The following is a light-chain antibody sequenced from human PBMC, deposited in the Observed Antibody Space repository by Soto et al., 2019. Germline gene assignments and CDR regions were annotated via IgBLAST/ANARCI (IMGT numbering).Light chain of an antibody. J-gene: IGKJ4*01. CDR1: QSVSSY. CDR2: DAS. CDR3: QQYGYSPT. V-gene: IGKV3-11*01. Sequence: EIVLTQSPATLSLSPGERATLSCRASQSVSSYLAWYQQKPGQAPRLLIYDASNRATGIPARFSGSGSGTEFTLTISRLEPEDFAVYYCQQYGYSPTFGGGTKVDIK.